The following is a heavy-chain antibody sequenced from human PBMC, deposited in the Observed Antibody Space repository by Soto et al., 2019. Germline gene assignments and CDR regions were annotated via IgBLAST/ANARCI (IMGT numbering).Heavy chain of an antibody. V-gene: IGHV4-59*01. Sequence: SETLSLTCTVSGGSISSYYWSWIRQPPGKGLEWIGYIYYSGSTNYNPSLKSRVTISVDTSKNQFSLKLSSVTAADTAVYYCARASGGGSIAAGRFDYWGQGTLVTVSS. CDR3: ARASGGGSIAAGRFDY. CDR2: IYYSGST. D-gene: IGHD6-13*01. CDR1: GGSISSYY. J-gene: IGHJ4*02.